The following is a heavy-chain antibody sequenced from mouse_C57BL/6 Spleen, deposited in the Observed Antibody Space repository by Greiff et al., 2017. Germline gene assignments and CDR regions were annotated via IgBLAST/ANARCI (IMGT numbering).Heavy chain of an antibody. CDR1: GYTFTEYT. V-gene: IGHV1-62-2*01. CDR3: ARHEENLYDYGGYFDV. J-gene: IGHJ1*03. CDR2: FYPGSGSI. Sequence: QVQLQQSGAELVKPGASVKLSCKASGYTFTEYTIHWVKQRSGQGLEWIGWFYPGSGSIKYNEKFKDKATLTADKSSSTVYMELSRLTSEDSAVXFCARHEENLYDYGGYFDVWGTGTTVTVSS. D-gene: IGHD2-4*01.